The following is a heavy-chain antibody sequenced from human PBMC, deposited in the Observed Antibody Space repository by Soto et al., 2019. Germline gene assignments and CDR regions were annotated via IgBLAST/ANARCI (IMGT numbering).Heavy chain of an antibody. J-gene: IGHJ5*02. CDR2: IYSGGST. CDR1: GGSITTYY. Sequence: SETLSLTCTVSGGSITTYYWSWIRQPAGKGLEWIGRIYSGGSTNYNPSLRSRVTVSVDMSKNQSSLKLSSVTAADTAVYYCARKGWRFGVVPRGGLAPWGQGSLVTVSS. D-gene: IGHD3-3*01. CDR3: ARKGWRFGVVPRGGLAP. V-gene: IGHV4-4*07.